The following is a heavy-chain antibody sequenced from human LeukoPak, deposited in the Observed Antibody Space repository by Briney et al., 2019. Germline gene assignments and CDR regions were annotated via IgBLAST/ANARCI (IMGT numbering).Heavy chain of an antibody. CDR3: ARSRDSSGYYYRY. CDR2: IYYSGST. Sequence: SETLSLTCTVSGGSISSSSYYWGWIRQPPGKGLEWIGSIYYSGSTYYNPSLKSRVTISVDTSKNQFSLKLSSVTAADTAVYYCARSRDSSGYYYRYWGQGTLVTVSS. D-gene: IGHD3-22*01. CDR1: GGSISSSSYY. J-gene: IGHJ4*02. V-gene: IGHV4-39*07.